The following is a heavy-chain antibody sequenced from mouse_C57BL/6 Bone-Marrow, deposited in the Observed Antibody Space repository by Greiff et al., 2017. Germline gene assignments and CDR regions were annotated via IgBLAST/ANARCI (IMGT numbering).Heavy chain of an antibody. CDR3: ARLGRDYAMDY. CDR1: GYTFTSYD. CDR2: IYPRGGST. Sequence: QVQLQQSGPELVKPGASVKLSCKASGYTFTSYDITWVKQRPGQGLEWIGWIYPRGGSTKYNEKFKGKATLTVDTSSSTACMELHSLTSEDSAVEFCARLGRDYAMDYWGQGTSVTVSS. V-gene: IGHV1-85*01. J-gene: IGHJ4*01.